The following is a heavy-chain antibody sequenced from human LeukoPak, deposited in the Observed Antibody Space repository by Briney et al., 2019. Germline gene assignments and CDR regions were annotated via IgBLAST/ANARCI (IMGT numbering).Heavy chain of an antibody. CDR3: ARVLRYDDSSGYYAY. Sequence: ASVNVSCKASGYTFTGYYIHWVRQAPGQGLEWMGWINPNSGATNYAQTLQGRVTMIRETSINIVYMELSRLTTDDTAVYYCARVLRYDDSSGYYAYWGQGTLVTVSS. CDR2: INPNSGAT. CDR1: GYTFTGYY. D-gene: IGHD3-22*01. V-gene: IGHV1-2*02. J-gene: IGHJ4*02.